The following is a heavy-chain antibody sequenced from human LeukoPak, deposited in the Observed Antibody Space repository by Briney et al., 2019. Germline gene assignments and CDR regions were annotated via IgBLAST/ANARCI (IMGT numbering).Heavy chain of an antibody. J-gene: IGHJ4*02. V-gene: IGHV3-7*05. CDR1: GFTFSSYW. CDR2: IKQDGSEK. D-gene: IGHD3-3*01. Sequence: GGSLRLSCAASGFTFSSYWMSWVRQAPGKGLEWVANIKQDGSEKYYVDSVKGRFTISRDNAKNSLYLQMNSLRAVDTAVYYCARDDGGFGVVTIYYFDYWGQGTLVTVSS. CDR3: ARDDGGFGVVTIYYFDY.